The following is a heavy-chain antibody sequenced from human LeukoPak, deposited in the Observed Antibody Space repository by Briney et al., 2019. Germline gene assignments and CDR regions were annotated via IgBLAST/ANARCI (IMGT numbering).Heavy chain of an antibody. CDR3: ARMTGVIADDAFDM. CDR2: IYTSGST. V-gene: IGHV4-4*07. J-gene: IGHJ3*02. Sequence: SETLSLPCTVSGGSFSSYYWSWIRQPAGKGLEWLGRIYTSGSTNYNPSLKSRVNMPVDTSKNQFSLKQSYLNTPDTAGYYCARMTGVIADDAFDMWGQGTIVSVSS. D-gene: IGHD3-16*02. CDR1: GGSFSSYY.